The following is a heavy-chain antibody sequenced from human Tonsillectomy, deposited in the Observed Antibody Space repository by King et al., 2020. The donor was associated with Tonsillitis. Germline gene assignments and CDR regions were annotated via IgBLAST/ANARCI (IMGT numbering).Heavy chain of an antibody. CDR2: IDPSDSYT. CDR3: AILTACSTSSCYAGV. D-gene: IGHD2-2*01. J-gene: IGHJ4*02. CDR1: GYSFSNYL. V-gene: IGHV5-10-1*03. Sequence: MQLVQSGAEVKKPGESLKISCKGSGYSFSNYLIIWVRQMPGKGLEWMGRIDPSDSYTNYSPSFQGHVTISADKSITTAYLQWSSLKASDTAMYYCAILTACSTSSCYAGVWGQGTLV.